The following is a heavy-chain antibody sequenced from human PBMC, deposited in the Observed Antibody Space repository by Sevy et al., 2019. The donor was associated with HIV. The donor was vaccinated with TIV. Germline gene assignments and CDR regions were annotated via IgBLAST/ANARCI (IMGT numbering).Heavy chain of an antibody. CDR2: ITWNRVST. Sequence: GGSLRLSCAASGFIFDDYGMSWVRQVRGKGLEWVSGITWNRVSTGYADSVKGRFTISRDNAKNSLYLQMNSLRAEDTALYYCARGHSSDYHYYMDVWGKGTTVTVSS. CDR1: GFIFDDYG. CDR3: ARGHSSDYHYYMDV. J-gene: IGHJ6*03. D-gene: IGHD3-10*01. V-gene: IGHV3-20*04.